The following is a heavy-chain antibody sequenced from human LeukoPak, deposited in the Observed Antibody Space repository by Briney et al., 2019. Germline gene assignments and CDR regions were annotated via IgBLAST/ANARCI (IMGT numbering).Heavy chain of an antibody. V-gene: IGHV1-8*01. D-gene: IGHD1-1*01. Sequence: ASVKVSCKASGYTFSTCDINWVRQAAGQGLEWMGWMNPNSGNTGFADKFQGRVTITRDTSINTAYMELSSLRPEDTAVYYCARVLGSISHWGQGTLVTVSS. J-gene: IGHJ4*02. CDR3: ARVLGSISH. CDR2: MNPNSGNT. CDR1: GYTFSTCD.